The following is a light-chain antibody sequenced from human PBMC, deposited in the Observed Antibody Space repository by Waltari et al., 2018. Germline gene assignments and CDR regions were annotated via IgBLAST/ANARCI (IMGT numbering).Light chain of an antibody. J-gene: IGLJ2*01. V-gene: IGLV1-44*01. Sequence: QSVLTQPPSASGTPGQRVTMSCSGSNSNIGNYAVQWYQQPPGTAPKLLIYSNNQRPSGVPDRFSGSKSGTSASLVISGLQSDDEADYHCATWDDSLNGVVFGGGTRLTVL. CDR2: SNN. CDR1: NSNIGNYA. CDR3: ATWDDSLNGVV.